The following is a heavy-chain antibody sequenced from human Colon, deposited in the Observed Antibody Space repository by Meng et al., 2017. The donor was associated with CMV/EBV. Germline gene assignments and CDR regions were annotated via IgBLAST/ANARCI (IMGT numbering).Heavy chain of an antibody. CDR2: MSPAENEY. V-gene: IGHV3-7*03. J-gene: IGHJ4*01. CDR3: ATYFGWYRRIY. D-gene: IGHD3-9*01. Sequence: GESLKISCAASGFSFSDYWVTWVRQRPGKGLELVANMSPAENEYSYGDSVEGRFTMSRDNAKDSLYLDMTGLRADDTAVYLCATYFGWYRRIYWGQGTLVTVSS. CDR1: GFSFSDYW.